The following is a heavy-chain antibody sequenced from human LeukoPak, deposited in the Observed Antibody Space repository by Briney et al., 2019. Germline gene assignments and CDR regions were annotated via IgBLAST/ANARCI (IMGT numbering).Heavy chain of an antibody. CDR2: ISAYNGNT. CDR1: GYTFTSYG. CDR3: AREGSYYDSSGYSYPY. J-gene: IGHJ4*02. Sequence: ASVNVSCKASGYTFTSYGISWVRQAPGQGLAWMGWISAYNGNTNYAQKLQGRVTMTTDTSTSTAYMELRSLRSDDTAVYYCAREGSYYDSSGYSYPYWGQGTLVTVSS. D-gene: IGHD3-22*01. V-gene: IGHV1-18*01.